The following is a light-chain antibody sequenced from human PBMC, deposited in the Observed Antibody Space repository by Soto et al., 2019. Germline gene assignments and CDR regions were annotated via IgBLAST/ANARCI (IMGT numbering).Light chain of an antibody. CDR3: QQLNTYPA. CDR1: QGIGSY. CDR2: GAS. J-gene: IGKJ4*01. Sequence: DLPLTQSPSFLSASVGDRVTITCRASQGIGSYLGWYQQTPGKAPKLLIYGASTLQSGVPSRFSGSGSVTEFTLTVSSLQPEDVATYYCQQLNTYPAFGGGTKVEL. V-gene: IGKV1-9*01.